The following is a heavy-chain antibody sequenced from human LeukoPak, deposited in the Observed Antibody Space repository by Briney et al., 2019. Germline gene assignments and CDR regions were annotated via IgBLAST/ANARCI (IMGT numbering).Heavy chain of an antibody. V-gene: IGHV3-30*02. CDR3: AKEFGATTLGYFQH. CDR1: GFTFSSYG. CDR2: IRYDGSNK. J-gene: IGHJ1*01. Sequence: GGSLRLSCAASGFTFSSYGMHWVRQAPGKGLEWVAFIRYDGSNKYYADSVKGRFTISRDNSKNTLYLQMNSLRAEDTAVYYCAKEFGATTLGYFQHWGQGTLVTVSS. D-gene: IGHD1-26*01.